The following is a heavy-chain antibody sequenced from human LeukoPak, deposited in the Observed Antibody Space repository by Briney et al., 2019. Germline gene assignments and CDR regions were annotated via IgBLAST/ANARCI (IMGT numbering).Heavy chain of an antibody. J-gene: IGHJ4*02. CDR3: ARARYSSGWYSDY. V-gene: IGHV3-23*01. CDR1: GFTFSSYA. CDR2: ISGSGGST. D-gene: IGHD6-19*01. Sequence: GGSLRLSCAASGFTFSSYAMSWVRQAPGKGLEWVSAISGSGGSTYYADSVKGRFTISRDNSKNTLYLQMNSLRAEDTAVYYCARARYSSGWYSDYWGQGTLVTVSS.